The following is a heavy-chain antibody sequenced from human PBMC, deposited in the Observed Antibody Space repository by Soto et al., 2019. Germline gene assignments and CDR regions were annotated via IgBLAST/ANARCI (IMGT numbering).Heavy chain of an antibody. V-gene: IGHV4-34*01. CDR2: INHTGGT. D-gene: IGHD3-3*01. CDR1: GGSVNGHY. CDR3: ATRITVFGLLIPPFDP. Sequence: PSETLSLTCAAYGGSVNGHYWNWIRQPPGKGLEWIGEINHTGGTHYNPSLKSRVTMSVDTSKNQFSLRLSSVTAADTAIYYCATRITVFGLLIPPFDPWGQGTQVTAPQ. J-gene: IGHJ5*02.